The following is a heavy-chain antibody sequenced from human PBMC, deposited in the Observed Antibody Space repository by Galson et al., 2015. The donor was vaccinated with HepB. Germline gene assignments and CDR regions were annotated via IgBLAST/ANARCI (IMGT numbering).Heavy chain of an antibody. D-gene: IGHD2-21*01. CDR2: IWYDGSNK. J-gene: IGHJ6*03. V-gene: IGHV3-33*01. CDR3: ARDKLSCGGDLCYMDV. Sequence: SLRLSCAASGFTFSSYGMHWVRQAPGKGLEWVAVIWYDGSNKYYADSVKGRFTISRDNSKNTLYLQMNSLRAEDTAVYYCARDKLSCGGDLCYMDVWGKGTTVTVSS. CDR1: GFTFSSYG.